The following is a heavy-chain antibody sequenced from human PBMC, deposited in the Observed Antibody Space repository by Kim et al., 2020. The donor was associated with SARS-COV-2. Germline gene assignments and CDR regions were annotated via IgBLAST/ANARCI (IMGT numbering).Heavy chain of an antibody. Sequence: ASVKVSCKASGYTFTNYYMHWVRQAPGQGLEWMGIINPSSGDTKYENKFLGRVTVTRDTSTRTVYMELRSLRSEETAVYFFARSYDSSGYVVGFFDYWG. CDR3: ARSYDSSGYVVGFFDY. D-gene: IGHD3-22*01. CDR2: INPSSGDT. J-gene: IGHJ4*03. V-gene: IGHV1-46*01. CDR1: GYTFTNYY.